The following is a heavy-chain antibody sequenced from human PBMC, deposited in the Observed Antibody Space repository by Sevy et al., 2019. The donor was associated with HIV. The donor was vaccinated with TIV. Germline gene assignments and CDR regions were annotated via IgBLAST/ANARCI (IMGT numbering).Heavy chain of an antibody. J-gene: IGHJ5*02. CDR3: ARVVYGDYVNYFDT. CDR1: SGSISSSSYY. Sequence: SETLSLTCSVSSGSISSSSYYWGWIRQPPGKGLEWIGTIYYSGSTYYSPSLKSRVSISVDTSKNQFSLKLISVTAADTAVYYCARVVYGDYVNYFDTWGQGTLVTVSS. V-gene: IGHV4-39*01. D-gene: IGHD4-17*01. CDR2: IYYSGST.